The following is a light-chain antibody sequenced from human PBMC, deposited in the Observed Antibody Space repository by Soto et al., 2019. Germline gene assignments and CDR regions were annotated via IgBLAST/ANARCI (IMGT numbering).Light chain of an antibody. J-gene: IGKJ1*01. CDR2: DAS. CDR3: QQYNNWPRT. V-gene: IGKV3D-15*01. Sequence: EIVMTQSPATLSVSPGERATLSCRASQRVSSSYLAWYHQKPGQATRLLIYDASNRATGIPARFSGSGSGTDFALTISSLEPDDFAVYYCQQYNNWPRTIGQGTKVDIK. CDR1: QRVSSSY.